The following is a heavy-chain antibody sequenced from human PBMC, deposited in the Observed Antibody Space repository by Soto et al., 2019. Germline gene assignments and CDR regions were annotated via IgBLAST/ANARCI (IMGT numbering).Heavy chain of an antibody. CDR3: AKGRGGSGSLTPRVDF. V-gene: IGHV3-23*01. CDR1: GFTFNNYA. D-gene: IGHD3-10*01. Sequence: EVQLLESGGGLVQPGGSLRLSCAASGFTFNNYAMTWVRQAPGKGLEWVSAISGGGDTTSYADSVKGRFTVSRAGSKNPRYLQMSSLRAEDTALYYCAKGRGGSGSLTPRVDFWGQGTLVTVSS. CDR2: ISGGGDTT. J-gene: IGHJ4*02.